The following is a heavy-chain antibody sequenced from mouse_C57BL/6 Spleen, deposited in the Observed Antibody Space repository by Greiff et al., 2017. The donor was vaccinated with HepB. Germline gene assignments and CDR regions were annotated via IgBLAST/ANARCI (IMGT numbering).Heavy chain of an antibody. Sequence: VQLQQPGAELVKPGASVKLSCKASGYTFTSYWMHWVKQRPGQGLEWIGMIHPNRGSTNYNEKFKSKATLTGDKSSSTAYMQRSSLTSEDSAVYYWARRGAYYSPWDYWGQGTSVTGSS. CDR2: IHPNRGST. J-gene: IGHJ4*01. CDR1: GYTFTSYW. V-gene: IGHV1-64*01. CDR3: ARRGAYYSPWDY. D-gene: IGHD2-12*01.